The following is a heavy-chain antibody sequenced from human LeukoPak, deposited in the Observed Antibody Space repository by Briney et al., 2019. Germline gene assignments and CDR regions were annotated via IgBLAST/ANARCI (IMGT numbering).Heavy chain of an antibody. Sequence: QSGGSLRLSCAASGSTVSSNYMSWVRQAPGKGLEWVSVIYSGGSTYYADSVKGRFTISRDNSKNTLYLQMISLRAEDTAVYYCARGGTGDRWGHFDYWGQGTLVTVSS. CDR2: IYSGGST. D-gene: IGHD7-27*01. CDR1: GSTVSSNY. V-gene: IGHV3-53*01. J-gene: IGHJ4*02. CDR3: ARGGTGDRWGHFDY.